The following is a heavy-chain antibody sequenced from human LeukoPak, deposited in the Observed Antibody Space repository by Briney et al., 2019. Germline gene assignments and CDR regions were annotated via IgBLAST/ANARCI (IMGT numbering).Heavy chain of an antibody. CDR1: GFNFRTYN. V-gene: IGHV3-21*05. CDR3: ARGHNSGYYLKY. Sequence: GGSLRLPCVGSGFNFRTYNMNWVRQAPVKGLEWVSDISGSSSYTDYADSVKGRFTISKDNAKSSVFLQMDSLRAEDTAVYYCARGHNSGYYLKYWGQGTLVTVSS. J-gene: IGHJ4*02. CDR2: ISGSSSYT. D-gene: IGHD3-22*01.